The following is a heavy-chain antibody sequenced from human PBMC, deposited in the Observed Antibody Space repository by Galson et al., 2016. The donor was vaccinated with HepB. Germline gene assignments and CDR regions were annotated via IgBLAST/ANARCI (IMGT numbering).Heavy chain of an antibody. V-gene: IGHV3-53*01. CDR3: ARDGDAYNFDY. CDR1: GFTVSSKY. J-gene: IGHJ4*02. D-gene: IGHD5-24*01. Sequence: SLRLSCAASGFTVSSKYMSWVRQAPGKGLEWVSVIDGGGSTYYADSVKGRFTISRDNAKNTLYLQMNSLRAEDTAVYYCARDGDAYNFDYWGQGTLVTVSS. CDR2: IDGGGST.